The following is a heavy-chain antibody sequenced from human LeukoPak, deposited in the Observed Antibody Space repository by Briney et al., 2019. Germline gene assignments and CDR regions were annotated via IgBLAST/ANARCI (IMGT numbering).Heavy chain of an antibody. CDR2: ISSSSSTI. Sequence: GGSLRLSCAASGFTFSSYSMNWVSQAPGKGLEWVSYISSSSSTIYYADSVKGRFTISRDNAKNSLYLQMNSLRAEDTAVYYCARNANYYDSSGDFDYWGQGTLVTVSS. V-gene: IGHV3-48*01. CDR3: ARNANYYDSSGDFDY. D-gene: IGHD3-22*01. J-gene: IGHJ4*02. CDR1: GFTFSSYS.